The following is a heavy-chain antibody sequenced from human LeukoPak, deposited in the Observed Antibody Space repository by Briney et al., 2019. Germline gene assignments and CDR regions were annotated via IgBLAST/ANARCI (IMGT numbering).Heavy chain of an antibody. Sequence: GGSLRLSCAASGFTFSSYGMSWVRQAPGKGLEWVSAISGSGGSTYYADSVKGRFTISRDNSKNTLYLQMNSLRAEDTAVYYCARSYSSSSGGLYYFDYWGQGTLVTVSS. J-gene: IGHJ4*02. V-gene: IGHV3-23*01. CDR1: GFTFSSYG. CDR3: ARSYSSSSGGLYYFDY. CDR2: ISGSGGST. D-gene: IGHD6-6*01.